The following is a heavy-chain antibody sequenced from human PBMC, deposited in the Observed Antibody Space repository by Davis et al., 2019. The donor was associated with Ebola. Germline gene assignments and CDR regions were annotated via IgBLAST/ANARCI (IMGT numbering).Heavy chain of an antibody. V-gene: IGHV1-18*01. CDR3: ARGLYSSSSDWFDP. CDR2: ISAYNGNT. CDR1: GYTFTSYG. J-gene: IGHJ5*02. D-gene: IGHD6-6*01. Sequence: AASVKVSCKASGYTFTSYGISWVRQAPGQGLEWMGWISAYNGNTNYAQKLQGRVTMTTDTSTSTAYMELRSLRSDDTAVYYCARGLYSSSSDWFDPWGQGTLVTVSS.